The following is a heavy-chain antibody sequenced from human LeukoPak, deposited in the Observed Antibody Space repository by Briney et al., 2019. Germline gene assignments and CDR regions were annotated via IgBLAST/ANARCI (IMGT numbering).Heavy chain of an antibody. D-gene: IGHD3-10*01. CDR2: ISSSSSSYI. CDR3: ARVWGSGPFDY. CDR1: GFTFSSYS. Sequence: GGSLRLSCAASGFTFSSYSMNWVRQAPGKGLEWVSSISSSSSSYIYYADSVKGRFTISRDNAKNSLYLQMNSLRAEDTAVYYCARVWGSGPFDYWGQGTLVTVSS. J-gene: IGHJ4*02. V-gene: IGHV3-21*01.